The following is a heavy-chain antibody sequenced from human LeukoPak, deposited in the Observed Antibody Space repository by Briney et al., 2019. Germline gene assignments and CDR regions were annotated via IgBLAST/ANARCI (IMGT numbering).Heavy chain of an antibody. Sequence: PSETLSLTRTVSGVPISSYYWSLVRQPPGKGLEWIGYINYSGSTNYNPSLKSRVTMSVDTSKNQFSLKLSSVTAADTAMYYCARENSLWCSSTSCPPFPFDPWGQGTLVTVSS. J-gene: IGHJ5*02. V-gene: IGHV4-59*01. CDR2: INYSGST. D-gene: IGHD2-2*01. CDR1: GVPISSYY. CDR3: ARENSLWCSSTSCPPFPFDP.